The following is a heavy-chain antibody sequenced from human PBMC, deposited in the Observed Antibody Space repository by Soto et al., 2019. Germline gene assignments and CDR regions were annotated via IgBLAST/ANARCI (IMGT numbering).Heavy chain of an antibody. CDR3: AALFQTIGYYTMDV. V-gene: IGHV1-3*01. CDR2: INVGDGNT. J-gene: IGHJ6*02. Sequence: ASVKVSCKASGYTFSNYVMQWVRQAPGQRLEWMGWINVGDGNTKFSQKYQGRVTITRDTSASTAYKELSSLRSEDTAVYYCAALFQTIGYYTMDVWGQGTTVTVSS. D-gene: IGHD3-10*02. CDR1: GYTFSNYV.